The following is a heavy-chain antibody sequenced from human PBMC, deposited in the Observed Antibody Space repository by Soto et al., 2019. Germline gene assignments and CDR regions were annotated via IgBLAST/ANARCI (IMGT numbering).Heavy chain of an antibody. Sequence: EVQLVESGGGLVQPGRSLRLSCAASGFTFSDYPMHWVRQAPGKGLEWVSGISWDSGSLVYAGSVEGRFTISRDEAKSSLYQQMNRLRPEDTDLYFCAKDITWGGDSPGYQPFDSWGQGTLVTVSS. CDR1: GFTFSDYP. CDR3: AKDITWGGDSPGYQPFDS. J-gene: IGHJ4*01. D-gene: IGHD3-9*01. CDR2: ISWDSGSL. V-gene: IGHV3-9*01.